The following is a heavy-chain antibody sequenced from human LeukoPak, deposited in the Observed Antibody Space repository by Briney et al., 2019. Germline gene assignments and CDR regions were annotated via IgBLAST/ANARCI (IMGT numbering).Heavy chain of an antibody. CDR2: IIPILGIA. CDR3: LHPSSGPSAVDY. V-gene: IGHV1-69*02. CDR1: GGTFSSYT. J-gene: IGHJ4*02. Sequence: SVKVSCKASGGTFSSYTISWVRQAPGQGVEGMGRIIPILGIANYAQKFQGRVTITADKSTSTAYMELSSLRSEDTAVYYCLHPSSGPSAVDYWGQGTLVTVSS. D-gene: IGHD3-22*01.